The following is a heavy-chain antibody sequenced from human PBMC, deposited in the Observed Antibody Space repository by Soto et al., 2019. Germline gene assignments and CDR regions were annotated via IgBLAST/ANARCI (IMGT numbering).Heavy chain of an antibody. V-gene: IGHV1-3*01. Sequence: GASVKVSCKASGYTFTSYAMHWVRQAPGQRLEWMGWINAGNGNTKYSQKFQGRVTITRDTSASTAYMELSSLRSEDTAVYYCARDTAFWSGYTQFDYWGQGTLVTVSS. J-gene: IGHJ4*02. CDR1: GYTFTSYA. CDR3: ARDTAFWSGYTQFDY. D-gene: IGHD3-3*01. CDR2: INAGNGNT.